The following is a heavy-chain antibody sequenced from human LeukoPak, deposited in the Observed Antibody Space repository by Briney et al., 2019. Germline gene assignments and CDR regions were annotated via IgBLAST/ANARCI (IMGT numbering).Heavy chain of an antibody. CDR3: ARGDCSVSGCHGGNWFDP. J-gene: IGHJ5*02. D-gene: IGHD2-15*01. CDR2: INPNSGAT. V-gene: IGHV1-2*02. Sequence: ASVKVSCKASGYTFTGYYIHWVRQAPGQGPEWMGWINPNSGATNYAQSFQGRVTMTRDTSTSTAHMDLSRLRSDDTAVYYCARGDCSVSGCHGGNWFDPWGQGTLVTVSS. CDR1: GYTFTGYY.